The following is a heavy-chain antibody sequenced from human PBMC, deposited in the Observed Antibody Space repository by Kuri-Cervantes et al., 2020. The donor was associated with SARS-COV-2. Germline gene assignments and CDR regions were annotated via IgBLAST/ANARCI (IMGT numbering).Heavy chain of an antibody. CDR2: IWYDGSNK. Sequence: GGSLRLSCAASGFTFSSYGMHWVRQAPGKGLEWVAVIWYDGSNKYYADSVKGRFTISRDNSKNTLYLQMNSLRAEDTAVYYCARGSSITPRDFDYWGQGTLVTVSS. CDR1: GFTFSSYG. V-gene: IGHV3-33*01. D-gene: IGHD6-13*01. CDR3: ARGSSITPRDFDY. J-gene: IGHJ4*02.